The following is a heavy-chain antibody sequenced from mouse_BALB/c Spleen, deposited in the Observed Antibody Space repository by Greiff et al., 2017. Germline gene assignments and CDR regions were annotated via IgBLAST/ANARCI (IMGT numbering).Heavy chain of an antibody. J-gene: IGHJ4*01. D-gene: IGHD1-1*01. CDR2: IWAGGST. CDR3: ARAYYGRDYYAMDY. V-gene: IGHV2-9*02. CDR1: GFSLTSYG. Sequence: VQLQESGPGLVAPSQSLSITCTVSGFSLTSYGVHWVRQPPGKGLEWLGVIWAGGSTNYNSALMSRLSISKDNSKSQVFLKMNSLQTDDTAMYYCARAYYGRDYYAMDYWGQGTSVTVSS.